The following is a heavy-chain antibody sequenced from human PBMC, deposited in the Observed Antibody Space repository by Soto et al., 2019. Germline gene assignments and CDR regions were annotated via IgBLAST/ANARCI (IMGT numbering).Heavy chain of an antibody. Sequence: RRLSCAASGITFSSYSMNWVRQAPGKGLEWVSSISSSSSYIYYADSVKGRFTISRDNAKNSLYLQMNSLRAEDTAVYYCAREEGDSWPLYYYGMDVWGKGTTVTVSS. V-gene: IGHV3-21*01. CDR1: GITFSSYS. CDR3: AREEGDSWPLYYYGMDV. D-gene: IGHD6-13*01. CDR2: ISSSSSYI. J-gene: IGHJ6*04.